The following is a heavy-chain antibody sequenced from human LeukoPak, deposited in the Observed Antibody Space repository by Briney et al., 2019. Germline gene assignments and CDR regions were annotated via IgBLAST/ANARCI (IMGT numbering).Heavy chain of an antibody. V-gene: IGHV3-15*01. CDR3: TTDPIVVVPAAIPGAFDI. D-gene: IGHD2-2*02. CDR1: GFTFSNAW. Sequence: GGSLRLSCAASGFTFSNAWMSWVRQAPGKGLEWVGCIKSKTDGGTTDYAAPVKGRFTISRDDSKNTLYLQMNSLKTEDTAVYYCTTDPIVVVPAAIPGAFDIWGQGTMVTVSS. CDR2: IKSKTDGGTT. J-gene: IGHJ3*02.